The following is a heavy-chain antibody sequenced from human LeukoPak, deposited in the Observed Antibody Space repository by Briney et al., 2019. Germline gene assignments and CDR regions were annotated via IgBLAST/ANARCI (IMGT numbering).Heavy chain of an antibody. CDR1: GYTLTELS. J-gene: IGHJ3*02. CDR3: ATAANWGFRDAFDI. D-gene: IGHD7-27*01. Sequence: ASVKVSCKVSGYTLTELSMHWVRQAPGKGLEWMGGFDPEDGETIYAQKFQGRVTMTEDTSTDTAYMELSSLRSEDTAVYYCATAANWGFRDAFDIWGQGTMVTVSS. CDR2: FDPEDGET. V-gene: IGHV1-24*01.